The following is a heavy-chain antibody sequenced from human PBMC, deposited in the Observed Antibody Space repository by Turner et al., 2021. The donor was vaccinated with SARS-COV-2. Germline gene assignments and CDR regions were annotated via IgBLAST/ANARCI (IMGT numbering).Heavy chain of an antibody. CDR2: IIPILGIA. V-gene: IGHV1-69*04. D-gene: IGHD1-26*01. CDR3: ARVYSGSYYGGYYYYGMDV. Sequence: QVQLVQSGAEVKKPGSSVKVSCKASGGTFSSYSISWVRLAPGQGLEWMGRIIPILGIANYAQKFQGRVTITADKSTTTAYMELSSLRSEDTAVYYCARVYSGSYYGGYYYYGMDVWGQGTTVTVSS. J-gene: IGHJ6*02. CDR1: GGTFSSYS.